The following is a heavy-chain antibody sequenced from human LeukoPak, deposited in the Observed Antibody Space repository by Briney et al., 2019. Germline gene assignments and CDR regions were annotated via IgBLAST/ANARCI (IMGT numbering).Heavy chain of an antibody. V-gene: IGHV3-66*04. D-gene: IGHD5-18*01. CDR2: IYSGGIYNDGTT. CDR1: GFTVSSNY. CDR3: ARRELLGYSYGLRTFNI. Sequence: PGGSLRLSCAASGFTVSSNYMSWVRQAPGKGLEWVSVIYSGGIYNDGTTNYGDSVKGRFTISRDNSKNTLYLQMNRLRAEDTAVYYCARRELLGYSYGLRTFNIWGQGTTVTVSS. J-gene: IGHJ3*02.